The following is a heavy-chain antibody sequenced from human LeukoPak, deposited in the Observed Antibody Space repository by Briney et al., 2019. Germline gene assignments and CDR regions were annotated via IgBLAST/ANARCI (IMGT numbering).Heavy chain of an antibody. D-gene: IGHD1-14*01. V-gene: IGHV5-51*01. CDR3: SRLGKRTTYHYYYYYMDV. CDR2: IFPGDSDT. Sequence: GESLKISCQGSGYNFASYWIAWVRQMPGKGLEWMGIIFPGDSDTSYSPSFHGQVTISADSSINTAYLQWNSPEASDTAMYYCSRLGKRTTYHYYYYYMDVWGKGTTVTVSS. CDR1: GYNFASYW. J-gene: IGHJ6*03.